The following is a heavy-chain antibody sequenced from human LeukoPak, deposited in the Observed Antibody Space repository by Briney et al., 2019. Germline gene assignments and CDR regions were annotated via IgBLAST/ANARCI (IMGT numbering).Heavy chain of an antibody. V-gene: IGHV1-69*05. CDR2: IIPIFGTA. CDR1: GGTFSSYA. CDR3: ARVVVVPADLKYYYYYYYMDV. J-gene: IGHJ6*03. Sequence: ASVKVSCKASGGTFSSYAISWVRQAPGQGLEWMGGIIPIFGTANYAQKLQGRVTITTDESTSTAYMELSSLRSEDTAVYYCARVVVVPADLKYYYYYYYMDVWGKGTTVTVSS. D-gene: IGHD2-2*01.